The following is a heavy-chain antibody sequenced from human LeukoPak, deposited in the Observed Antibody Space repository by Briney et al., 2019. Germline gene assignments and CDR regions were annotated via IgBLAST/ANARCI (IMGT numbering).Heavy chain of an antibody. D-gene: IGHD3-3*01. CDR3: ARDTDDFQGLDI. CDR2: INLDGNGR. Sequence: GGSLRLSCAASGFTFSNAWMSWVRQAPGKGLEWVANINLDGNGRFYVDSVKGRFTISRDNNKKSVYLQLDSLRAEDTAVYYCARDTDDFQGLDIWGQGTRVTVSS. CDR1: GFTFSNAW. J-gene: IGHJ3*02. V-gene: IGHV3-7*01.